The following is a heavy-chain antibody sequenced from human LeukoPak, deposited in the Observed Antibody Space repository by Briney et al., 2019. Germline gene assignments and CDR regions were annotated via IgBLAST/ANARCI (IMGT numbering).Heavy chain of an antibody. D-gene: IGHD4-23*01. CDR2: ISSSSSYI. Sequence: GVTLRLSCAASGFTFSSYSMNWVRQAPGKGLEWVSSISSSSSYIYYADSVKGRFTISRDNAKNSLYPQMNSLRAEDTAVYYCARGRPHGNDYWGREPWSPSPQ. V-gene: IGHV3-21*01. CDR1: GFTFSSYS. J-gene: IGHJ4*02. CDR3: ARGRPHGNDY.